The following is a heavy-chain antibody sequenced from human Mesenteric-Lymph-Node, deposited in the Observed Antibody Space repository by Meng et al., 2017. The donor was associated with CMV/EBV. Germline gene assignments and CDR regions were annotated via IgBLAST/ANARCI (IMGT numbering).Heavy chain of an antibody. CDR1: SISSGSYY. J-gene: IGHJ2*01. CDR2: IYYSGST. Sequence: SISSGSYYWGWSRQPPGKGLEWIGSIYYSGSTYYNPSLKSRVTISVDTSKNQFSLKLSSVTAADTAVYYCARLGVYSSRRGNWYFDLWGRGTLVTVSS. V-gene: IGHV4-39*01. CDR3: ARLGVYSSRRGNWYFDL. D-gene: IGHD6-13*01.